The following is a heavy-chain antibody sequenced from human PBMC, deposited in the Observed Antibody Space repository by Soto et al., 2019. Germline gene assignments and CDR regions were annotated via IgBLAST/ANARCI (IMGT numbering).Heavy chain of an antibody. D-gene: IGHD2-21*01. Sequence: QVQLQEAGPGLVKPSETLSLTCTVSGGSITSYYWTWIRQPPGKGLEWVGYMSYSGATNSSPSLTSRVTISVDTSKNQFSLKLRSVTAADTAVYYCARSPAYSYGVFAYWGQGTLVTVSS. CDR1: GGSITSYY. CDR3: ARSPAYSYGVFAY. CDR2: MSYSGAT. J-gene: IGHJ4*02. V-gene: IGHV4-59*01.